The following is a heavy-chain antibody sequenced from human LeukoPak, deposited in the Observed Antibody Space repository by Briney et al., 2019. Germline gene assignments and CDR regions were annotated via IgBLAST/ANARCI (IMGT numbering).Heavy chain of an antibody. CDR3: AREHKSYGDYPYYFDS. CDR2: INKNGGT. Sequence: SQTLSLTCTVSSDSISSGDYYWSWIRQPAGKGLEFIGYINKNGGTYYNPPLKSRVSISIDTSKSQFSLKLTSVTAADTAVYFCAREHKSYGDYPYYFDSWGQGTLVTVSS. CDR1: SDSISSGDYY. J-gene: IGHJ4*02. V-gene: IGHV4-30-4*01. D-gene: IGHD4-17*01.